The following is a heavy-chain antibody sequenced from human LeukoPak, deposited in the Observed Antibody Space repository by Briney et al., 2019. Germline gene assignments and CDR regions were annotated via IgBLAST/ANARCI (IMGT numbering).Heavy chain of an antibody. CDR1: GFSFRNAW. V-gene: IGHV3-15*01. CDR2: IKRQSDGATT. J-gene: IGHJ6*03. D-gene: IGHD3-22*01. CDR3: TTVYYDSGSYIDV. Sequence: GGSLRLSCAASGFSFRNAWMSWVRQVPGTGLEWVGRIKRQSDGATTQYAAPVKDRFTISRDNSKKTLYLQMNKLKTEDTAVYYCTTVYYDSGSYIDVWGKGTTVTVSS.